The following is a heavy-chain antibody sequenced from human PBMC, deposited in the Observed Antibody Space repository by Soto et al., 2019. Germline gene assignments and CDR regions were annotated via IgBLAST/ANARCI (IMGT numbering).Heavy chain of an antibody. CDR2: ISGSGGST. J-gene: IGHJ4*02. V-gene: IGHV3-23*01. CDR3: AKDKRGSGSVDY. Sequence: GGSLRLSCAASGFTFSSYAMSWVRQAPRKGLEWVSAISGSGGSTYYADSVKGRFTISRDNSKNTLYLQMNSLRAEDTAVYYCAKDKRGSGSVDYWGQGTLVTVSS. CDR1: GFTFSSYA. D-gene: IGHD1-26*01.